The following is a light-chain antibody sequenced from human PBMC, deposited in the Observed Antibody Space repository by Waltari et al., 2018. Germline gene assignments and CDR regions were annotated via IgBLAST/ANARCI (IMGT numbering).Light chain of an antibody. CDR1: HDINHY. J-gene: IGKJ4*01. V-gene: IGKV1-33*01. Sequence: DIQMTQSPSSLSASVGDRVTITCQAMHDINHYLKWYQQKLGKAPKLLIYDASNLQTGVPLRFSGSGSGTDFTFTISSLQPEEIETYYCQQYNTYPLACGGGTKVEIK. CDR3: QQYNTYPLA. CDR2: DAS.